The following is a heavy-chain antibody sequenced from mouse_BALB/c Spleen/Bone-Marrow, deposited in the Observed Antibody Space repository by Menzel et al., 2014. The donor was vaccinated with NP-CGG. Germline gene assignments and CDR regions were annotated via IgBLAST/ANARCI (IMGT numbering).Heavy chain of an antibody. D-gene: IGHD4-1*01. CDR2: IDPANGNT. Sequence: EVQRVESGAELVKPGASVKLSCTASGFNIKDTYMHWVKQRPEQGLEWIGRIDPANGNTKYDPKFQGKATITADTSSNTAYLQLSSLTSEDTAVYYCAGWEYYATDYWGQGTSFTVSS. CDR3: AGWEYYATDY. J-gene: IGHJ4*01. CDR1: GFNIKDTY. V-gene: IGHV14-3*02.